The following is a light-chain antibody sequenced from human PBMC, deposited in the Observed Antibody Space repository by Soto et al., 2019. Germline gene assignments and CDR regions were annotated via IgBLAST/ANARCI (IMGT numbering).Light chain of an antibody. CDR3: QKYDTSPYT. Sequence: ESVLTQSPGTLSLPPGEGATLSCRSSQRVISNYLAWYQKKPGQAPRLLIFGASSRATGIPDRFSGSGSGTDFTLTISRLEPEDFAVYYCQKYDTSPYTFGQGTKLEIK. CDR2: GAS. V-gene: IGKV3-20*01. CDR1: QRVISNY. J-gene: IGKJ2*01.